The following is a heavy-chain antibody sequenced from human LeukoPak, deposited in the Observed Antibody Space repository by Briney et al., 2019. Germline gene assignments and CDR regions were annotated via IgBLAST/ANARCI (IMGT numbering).Heavy chain of an antibody. CDR3: SGQGGSGDLLTCLRH. CDR2: IYPGDSDT. CDR1: GYSFTSYW. V-gene: IGHV5-51*01. D-gene: IGHD5/OR15-5a*01. J-gene: IGHJ4*02. Sequence: GESLKISCKGSGYSFTSYWIGLVRQMPGKGLEWMGIIYPGDSDTRYSPSFQGQVTISADKSISTAYLQWSSLKASDTAMYYCSGQGGSGDLLTCLRHWRQGTLVTVSS.